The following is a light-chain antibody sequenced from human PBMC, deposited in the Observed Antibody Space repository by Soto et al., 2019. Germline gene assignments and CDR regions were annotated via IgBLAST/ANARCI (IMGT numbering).Light chain of an antibody. V-gene: IGLV2-14*01. CDR1: NTDVGGYNY. J-gene: IGLJ3*02. CDR3: TSYPASGTLV. Sequence: QSVLTQPASVSGSPGQSITVSCTGTNTDVGGYNYVSWYQHRPGKAPQLMIYEVRNRLSGVSNRFSGSKSGNTASLTISGIQSEDEGDYYCTSYPASGTLVFGRGTKLTVL. CDR2: EVR.